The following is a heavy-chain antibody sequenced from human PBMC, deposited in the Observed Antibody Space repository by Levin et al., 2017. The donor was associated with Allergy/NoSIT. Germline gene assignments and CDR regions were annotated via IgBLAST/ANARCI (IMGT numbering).Heavy chain of an antibody. CDR1: GGSISSYY. Sequence: ASETLSLTCTVSGGSISSYYWSWIRQPPGKGLEWIGYIYYSGSTNYNPSLKSRVTISVDTSKNQFSLKLSSVTAADTAVYYCARAYGSGSYYKTWGQGTLVTVSS. D-gene: IGHD3-10*01. CDR2: IYYSGST. J-gene: IGHJ5*02. V-gene: IGHV4-59*01. CDR3: ARAYGSGSYYKT.